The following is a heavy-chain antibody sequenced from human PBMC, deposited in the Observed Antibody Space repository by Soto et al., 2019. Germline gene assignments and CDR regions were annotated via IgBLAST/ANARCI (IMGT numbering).Heavy chain of an antibody. CDR3: ARQPGYDVILTGYSPYYFYD. CDR2: IYYRGNT. J-gene: IGHJ4*02. Sequence: PSETLSLTCTVSGGSISSYYWNWIRQPPGKGLEWIGYIYYRGNTNYNPSLKSRVTISVDTSKNQFSLKLSSVTAADTAVYYCARQPGYDVILTGYSPYYFYDWGQGTPVTVSS. V-gene: IGHV4-59*08. D-gene: IGHD3-9*01. CDR1: GGSISSYY.